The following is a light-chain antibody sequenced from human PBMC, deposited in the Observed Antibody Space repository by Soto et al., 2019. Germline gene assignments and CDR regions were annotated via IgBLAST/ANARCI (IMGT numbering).Light chain of an antibody. Sequence: QSVLTQPASVSGSPGRWITISCTGTSSDVGSYNLVSWYQQHPGKAPKLMIYEVSKRPSGVSNRFSGSKSGNTASLTISGLQAEDEADYYCCSYAGSSFYVFGTGTKVTVL. CDR3: CSYAGSSFYV. CDR2: EVS. V-gene: IGLV2-23*02. CDR1: SSDVGSYNL. J-gene: IGLJ1*01.